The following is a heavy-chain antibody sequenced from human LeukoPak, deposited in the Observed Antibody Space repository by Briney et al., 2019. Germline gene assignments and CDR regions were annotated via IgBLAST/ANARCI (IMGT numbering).Heavy chain of an antibody. CDR3: ARGRAVTSIDY. CDR2: MYHRGST. J-gene: IGHJ4*02. D-gene: IGHD4-17*01. CDR1: GFSIGSNYY. V-gene: IGHV4-38-2*01. Sequence: KPSETLSLTCAVSGFSIGSNYYWGWIRQPPGKGLEWIATMYHRGSTNYNPSLKSRVTISVDTSKNQFSLKLSSVTAADTAVYYCARGRAVTSIDYWGQGTLVTVSS.